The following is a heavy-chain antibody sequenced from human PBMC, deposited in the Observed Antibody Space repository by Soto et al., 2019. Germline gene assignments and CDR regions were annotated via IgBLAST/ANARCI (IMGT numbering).Heavy chain of an antibody. Sequence: GGSLRLSCAASGFTFSSYSMNWVRQAPGKGLEWVSSISSSSSYIYYADSVKGRFTISRDNAKNSLYLQMNSLRAEDTAVYYCASLCTGGAFDIWGQGTMVTGSS. V-gene: IGHV3-21*01. CDR2: ISSSSSYI. D-gene: IGHD2-2*01. J-gene: IGHJ3*02. CDR1: GFTFSSYS. CDR3: ASLCTGGAFDI.